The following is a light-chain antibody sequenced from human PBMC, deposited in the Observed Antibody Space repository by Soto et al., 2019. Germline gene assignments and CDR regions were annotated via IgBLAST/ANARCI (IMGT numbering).Light chain of an antibody. J-gene: IGKJ1*01. CDR2: DSS. CDR1: QRVSGC. CDR3: QQRSNLPWT. V-gene: IGKV3-11*01. Sequence: EIVLTQSPATLSLSPGDGATLSCRASQRVSGCLAWYQQKPGQAPRLLIYDSSNRATGIPVRFSGSGSDTDYTLTISSLEPEDFAVYYCQQRSNLPWTFGQGTKVDVK.